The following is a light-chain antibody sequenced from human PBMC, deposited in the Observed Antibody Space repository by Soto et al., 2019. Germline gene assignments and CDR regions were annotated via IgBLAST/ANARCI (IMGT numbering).Light chain of an antibody. CDR2: EVT. Sequence: QSVLTQPPSASGSPGQSVTFSCTGTSSDVGGYNYVSWYQQHPGKAPKLMIFEVTKRPSGVPDRFSGSKSGNTASLTVSGLQAEDEADYYCSSYAGSNILFGGGTQLTVL. J-gene: IGLJ2*01. V-gene: IGLV2-8*01. CDR1: SSDVGGYNY. CDR3: SSYAGSNIL.